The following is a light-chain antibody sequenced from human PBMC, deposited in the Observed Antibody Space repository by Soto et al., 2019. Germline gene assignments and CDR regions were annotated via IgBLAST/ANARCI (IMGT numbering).Light chain of an antibody. Sequence: DIQMTQSPSTLSASVGDRVTITCRASQTITDWLAWYQQKPGKAPRLLIYKASTLESGVPSRFRGSGSGTEFPLTTTDTAPNDFPTYYYQPYNLSPGRFAQGPKVEIK. CDR3: QPYNLSPGR. CDR1: QTITDW. J-gene: IGKJ1*01. CDR2: KAS. V-gene: IGKV1-5*03.